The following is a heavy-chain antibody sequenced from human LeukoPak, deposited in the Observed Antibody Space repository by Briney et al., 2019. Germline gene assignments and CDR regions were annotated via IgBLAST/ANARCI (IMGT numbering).Heavy chain of an antibody. Sequence: SQTLSLTCTVSGDSTSSGSYYWSWIRQPAGKGLEWIGRIYTSGTTDYSPFLKSRVTISLDTSKNQLSLKLTSVTAADTAMYYCVREGGGSGWYNRFDPWGQGTLVTVSS. D-gene: IGHD6-13*01. CDR2: IYTSGTT. J-gene: IGHJ5*02. CDR3: VREGGGSGWYNRFDP. CDR1: GDSTSSGSYY. V-gene: IGHV4-61*02.